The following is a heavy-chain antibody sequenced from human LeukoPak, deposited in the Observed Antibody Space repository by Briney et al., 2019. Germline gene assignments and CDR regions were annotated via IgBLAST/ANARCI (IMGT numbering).Heavy chain of an antibody. J-gene: IGHJ5*02. CDR1: GGSISSGGYY. V-gene: IGHV4-31*03. D-gene: IGHD2-2*01. CDR2: IHYNGNT. CDR3: ARGRLEGSSWFDP. Sequence: NPSETLSLTCIVSGGSISSGGYYWSWIRQHPGKGLEWIGYIHYNGNTYYNPSLKSRVTISIDTSKNQFSLKLNSVTAADTAVYYCARGRLEGSSWFDPWGQGTLVTVSS.